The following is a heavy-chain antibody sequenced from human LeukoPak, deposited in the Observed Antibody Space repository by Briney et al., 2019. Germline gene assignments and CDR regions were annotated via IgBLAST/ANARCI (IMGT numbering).Heavy chain of an antibody. D-gene: IGHD6-19*01. CDR2: INHSGST. J-gene: IGHJ6*02. V-gene: IGHV4-34*01. CDR3: ARGVSSSGWYYYYYGMDV. CDR1: GGSFSGYY. Sequence: SETLSLTCAVYGGSFSGYYWSWIRQPPGKGLEWIGEINHSGSTNYNPSRKSRVTISVDASKNQFSLKLSSVTAADTAVYYCARGVSSSGWYYYYYGMDVWGQGTTVTVSS.